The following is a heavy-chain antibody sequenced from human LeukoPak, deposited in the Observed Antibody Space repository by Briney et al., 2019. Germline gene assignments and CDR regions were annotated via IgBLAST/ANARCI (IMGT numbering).Heavy chain of an antibody. V-gene: IGHV1-18*01. D-gene: IGHD1-26*01. CDR1: GYTFTSYG. CDR3: ARDQGSGSYYVY. J-gene: IGHJ4*02. CDR2: ISAYNGNT. Sequence: ASVKVSCKASGYTFTSYGISWVRQAPGQGLEWMAWISAYNGNTNYAQKLQGRVTVTTDTSTSTAYMELRSLRSDDTAVYYCARDQGSGSYYVYWGQGTPVTVSS.